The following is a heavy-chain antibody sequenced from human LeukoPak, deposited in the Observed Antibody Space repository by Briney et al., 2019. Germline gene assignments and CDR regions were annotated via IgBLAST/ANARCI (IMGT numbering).Heavy chain of an antibody. Sequence: SETLSLTCGVSGGSVSSTNWWAWIRQPPGKGLEWIGEVHLDGRTNFNPSLKSRLTMSVDLSENHVSLKLTSVTAADTAVYYCAREGGFYRPLDFSGQGTLVTVSS. J-gene: IGHJ4*02. CDR2: VHLDGRT. CDR1: GGSVSSTNW. V-gene: IGHV4-4*02. CDR3: AREGGFYRPLDF. D-gene: IGHD6-25*01.